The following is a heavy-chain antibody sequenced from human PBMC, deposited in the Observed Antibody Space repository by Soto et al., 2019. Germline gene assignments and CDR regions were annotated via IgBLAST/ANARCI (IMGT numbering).Heavy chain of an antibody. CDR3: TRDRGLTFETDG. V-gene: IGHV3-48*02. J-gene: IGHJ6*02. D-gene: IGHD3-10*01. Sequence: EVQLVESGGALVQPGGPLSLSCEASGFTFSDDSLNWVRQAPGKGLKWFSYISKNHITEYHADYMRGRFTISRYNAKNSIFLQMTSLRHEHTAVYYCTRDRGLTFETDGWGQGTAVTVAS. CDR1: GFTFSDDS. CDR2: ISKNHITE.